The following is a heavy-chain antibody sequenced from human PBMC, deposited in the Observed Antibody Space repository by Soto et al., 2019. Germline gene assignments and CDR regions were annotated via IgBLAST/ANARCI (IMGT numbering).Heavy chain of an antibody. Sequence: ASVKVSCKASGYTFTSYAMNWVRQAPGQRLEWMGWINAGNGNTKYSQKFQGRVTITRDTSASTAYMELSSLRSEDTAVYYCARDLEQLALDFDYWGQGTLVTVSS. J-gene: IGHJ4*02. D-gene: IGHD6-6*01. CDR2: INAGNGNT. CDR1: GYTFTSYA. CDR3: ARDLEQLALDFDY. V-gene: IGHV1-3*01.